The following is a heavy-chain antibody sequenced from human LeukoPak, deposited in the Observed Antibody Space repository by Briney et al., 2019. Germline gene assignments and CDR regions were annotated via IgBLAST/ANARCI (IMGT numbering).Heavy chain of an antibody. Sequence: PSETLSLTCTVSSGSISTSNYYWGWVRQPPGKALEWIGNIFYSGSTYYSPSLKSRVTISLDTSKNQFSLKLSSVTAADTAVYYCASADWVTTSDLPDYWGQGTLVTVSS. V-gene: IGHV4-39*07. D-gene: IGHD4-17*01. CDR1: SGSISTSNYY. CDR3: ASADWVTTSDLPDY. CDR2: IFYSGST. J-gene: IGHJ4*02.